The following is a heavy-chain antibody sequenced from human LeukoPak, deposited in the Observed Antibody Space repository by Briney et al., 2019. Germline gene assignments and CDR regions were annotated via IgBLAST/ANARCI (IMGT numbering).Heavy chain of an antibody. CDR2: INPYSGGT. CDR3: ARDGMEMATNMGGGYYFDN. D-gene: IGHD5-24*01. V-gene: IGHV1-2*02. CDR1: GYTFTSYG. J-gene: IGHJ4*02. Sequence: ASVKVSCKASGYTFTSYGISWVRQAPGQGLEWMGWINPYSGGTNYAQKFQGRVTMTRDTSVSTAYMELSRLRSDDTAVYYCARDGMEMATNMGGGYYFDNWGQGTLVTGSS.